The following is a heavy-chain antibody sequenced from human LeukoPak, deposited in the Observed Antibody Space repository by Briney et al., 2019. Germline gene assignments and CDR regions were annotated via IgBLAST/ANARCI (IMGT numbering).Heavy chain of an antibody. D-gene: IGHD6-6*01. CDR2: IKSKTDGGTT. CDR3: TTVSLSHSSSPSDY. J-gene: IGHJ4*02. CDR1: GLTLSNVW. V-gene: IGHV3-15*07. Sequence: PGGSLRLSCAVSGLTLSNVWMNWIRQAPGKGLEWVGRIKSKTDGGTTDYAAPVKGRFTISRDDSKNTLYLQMNSLKTEDTAVYYCTTVSLSHSSSPSDYWGQGTLVTVSS.